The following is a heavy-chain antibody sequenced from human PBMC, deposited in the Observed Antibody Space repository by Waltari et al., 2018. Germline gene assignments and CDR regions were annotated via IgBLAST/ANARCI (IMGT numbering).Heavy chain of an antibody. CDR2: NNAGNGNT. Sequence: QVQLVQSGAEVKKPGASVKVSCKASGYTFTSYAMHWVRQAPGQRLEWIGWNNAGNGNTKYSQKFQGRFTITRDTSARTAYRELRSGRSEDTAVYYGARGRGWELLYSYDYWGQGTLVTVSS. J-gene: IGHJ4*02. V-gene: IGHV1-3*01. CDR3: ARGRGWELLYSYDY. CDR1: GYTFTSYA. D-gene: IGHD1-26*01.